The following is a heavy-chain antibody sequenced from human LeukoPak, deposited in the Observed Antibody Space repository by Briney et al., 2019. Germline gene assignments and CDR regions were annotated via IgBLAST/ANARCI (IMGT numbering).Heavy chain of an antibody. CDR3: AASYSRDATLYYYMDV. CDR1: GFTFSSYA. Sequence: GRSLRLSCAASGFTFSSYAMHWVRQAPGKGLEWVAVIWYDGSNKYYADSVKGRFTISRDNSKNTLYLQMNSLRAEDTAVYYCAASYSRDATLYYYMDVWGKGTTVTVSS. V-gene: IGHV3-33*08. CDR2: IWYDGSNK. J-gene: IGHJ6*03. D-gene: IGHD6-13*01.